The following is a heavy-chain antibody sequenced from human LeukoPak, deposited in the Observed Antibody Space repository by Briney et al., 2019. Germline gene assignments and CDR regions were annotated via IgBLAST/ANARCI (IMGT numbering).Heavy chain of an antibody. V-gene: IGHV1-24*01. D-gene: IGHD1-26*01. Sequence: ASVKVSCKVSEYTLTELSMHWVRQAPGKGLEWLGGFDPEDGEIIYAQKFQGRVTMSHDTSTDTAYMELGSLRSDATAVCYCAGSRGDYSGSYWTAFDIWGQGTMVTVSS. J-gene: IGHJ3*02. CDR1: EYTLTELS. CDR3: AGSRGDYSGSYWTAFDI. CDR2: FDPEDGEI.